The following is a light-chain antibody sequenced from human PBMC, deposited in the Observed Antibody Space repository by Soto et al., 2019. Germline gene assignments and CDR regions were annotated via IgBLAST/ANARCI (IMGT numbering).Light chain of an antibody. CDR1: NIGSKH. CDR2: DDR. J-gene: IGLJ2*01. Sequence: SYELTQPPSVSVAPGQKARMTCAGNNIGSKHVHWYQQKPGQAPTLVVYDDRSRPSGIPERLSGSNSGNTATLTISRVEAGDEADYYCQVWDSSSDHVIFGGGTKLTVL. V-gene: IGLV3-21*02. CDR3: QVWDSSSDHVI.